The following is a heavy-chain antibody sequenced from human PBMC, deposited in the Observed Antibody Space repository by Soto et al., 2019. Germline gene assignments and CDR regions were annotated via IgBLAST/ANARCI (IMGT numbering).Heavy chain of an antibody. J-gene: IGHJ1*01. V-gene: IGHV3-30-3*01. CDR2: ISPAGTNQ. CDR3: ARENSRISPRLFQH. CDR1: RFIFSDYA. D-gene: IGHD6-6*01. Sequence: GGSLRLSCVASRFIFSDYAMHWARQAPGKGLEWVALISPAGTNQYYADSAKGRFTISRDNSKNTLYLQMNSLRPEDTGLYYCARENSRISPRLFQHWGHGTLVTVSS.